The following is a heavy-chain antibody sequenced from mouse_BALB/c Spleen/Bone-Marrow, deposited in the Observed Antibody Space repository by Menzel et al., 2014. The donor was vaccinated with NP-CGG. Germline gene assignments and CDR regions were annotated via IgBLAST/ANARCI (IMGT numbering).Heavy chain of an antibody. J-gene: IGHJ3*01. CDR2: INPGSGDT. Sequence: VKLQESGTELVRPGTSVKVSCKASGYAFTNYLIEWVKQRPGQGLEWIGVINPGSGDTSYNEKFRGKATLTADKSSSTAYMQLSSLTSDDSAVYFCARSANWLFAYWGQGTLVTVSA. CDR3: ARSANWLFAY. D-gene: IGHD4-1*01. V-gene: IGHV1-54*01. CDR1: GYAFTNYL.